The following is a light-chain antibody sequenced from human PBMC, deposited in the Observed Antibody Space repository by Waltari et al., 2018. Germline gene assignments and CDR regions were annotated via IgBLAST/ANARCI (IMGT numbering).Light chain of an antibody. V-gene: IGKV4-1*01. J-gene: IGKJ1*01. CDR2: WAS. CDR1: QSLLFRSDNRNY. Sequence: DIVMTQSPESLPVSLGGRATIKCRSSQSLLFRSDNRNYLAWFQQKLGQSPRLLISWASSRESGVPDRFSGSGSGTDFTLTITDLHPEDVAVYYCQQYYASWTFGQGTKVELK. CDR3: QQYYASWT.